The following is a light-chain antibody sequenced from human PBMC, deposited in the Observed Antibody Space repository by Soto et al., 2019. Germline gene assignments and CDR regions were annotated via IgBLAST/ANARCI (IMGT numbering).Light chain of an antibody. V-gene: IGKV1-39*01. CDR1: QSISSY. CDR3: QQSYSTPWT. J-gene: IGKJ1*01. Sequence: IQMTQSPSSLSASAGARVPITCRASQSISSYLNWYQQKPGKAPKLLIYAASSLQSGVPSRFSGSGSGTDFTLTISSLQPEDFATYYCQQSYSTPWTFGQGTKVDIK. CDR2: AAS.